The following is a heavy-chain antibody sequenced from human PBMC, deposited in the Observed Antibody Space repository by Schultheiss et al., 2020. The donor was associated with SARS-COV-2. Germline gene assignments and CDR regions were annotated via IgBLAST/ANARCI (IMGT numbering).Heavy chain of an antibody. V-gene: IGHV4-31*03. J-gene: IGHJ6*02. CDR1: GGSISSGGYY. CDR3: ARVSGYSYGYPYYYYYVMDF. Sequence: SQTLSLTCTVSGGSISSGGYYWRWIRQHPGKGLEWIGYIYYIGSTYYNPSLKGRVAISVDKSKNQFSLKLSAVTAADTAVYYCARVSGYSYGYPYYYYYVMDFWGQGNTVTVAS. D-gene: IGHD5-18*01. CDR2: IYYIGST.